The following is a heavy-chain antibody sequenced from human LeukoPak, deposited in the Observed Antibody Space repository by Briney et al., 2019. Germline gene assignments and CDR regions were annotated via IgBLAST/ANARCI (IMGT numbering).Heavy chain of an antibody. J-gene: IGHJ4*02. CDR2: TYYRSTWYN. Sequence: PSQTLSLTCAISGDSFSANTAAWNWIRQSPSRGLEWLGRTYYRSTWYNQYAVSVKGRITINPDTSMNQFSLHLNSVTPEDTSMYYCAQGEGYFDFWGQGTLVTVSS. CDR3: AQGEGYFDF. V-gene: IGHV6-1*01. CDR1: GDSFSANTAA.